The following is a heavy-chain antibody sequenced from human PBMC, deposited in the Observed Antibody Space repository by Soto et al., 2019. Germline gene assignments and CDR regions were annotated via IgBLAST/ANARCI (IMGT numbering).Heavy chain of an antibody. CDR2: IIPVTGST. CDR3: SHNGWHHESPRPDGFDI. J-gene: IGHJ3*02. D-gene: IGHD6-19*01. CDR1: GGTFSNYA. V-gene: IGHV1-69*06. Sequence: ASVKVSCKASGGTFSNYAINWVRQAPGQGLEWMGGIIPVTGSTNYAQKFLGRVTITADKSTSTAYLELSSLRSDDTAVFYCSHNGWHHESPRPDGFDIWGQGTVVTVSS.